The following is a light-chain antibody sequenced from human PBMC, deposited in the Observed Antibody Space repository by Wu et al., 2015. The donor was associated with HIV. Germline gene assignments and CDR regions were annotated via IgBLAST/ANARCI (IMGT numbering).Light chain of an antibody. CDR2: GVS. CDR1: QTVSTN. J-gene: IGKJ1*01. Sequence: EIVMTQSPVTLSVSPGERATLSCRASQTVSTNVAWYQQKPGQAPRLLIFGVSTRATDIPARFSGSGSGTEFTLTISNMQSEDFAVYYCQQYNNWPRTFGQGTKVEIK. CDR3: QQYNNWPRT. V-gene: IGKV3-15*01.